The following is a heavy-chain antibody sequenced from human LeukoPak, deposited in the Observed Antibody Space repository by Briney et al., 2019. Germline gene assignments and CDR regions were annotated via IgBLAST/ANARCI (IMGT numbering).Heavy chain of an antibody. CDR2: IYHSGST. D-gene: IGHD2-2*01. Sequence: SETLSLTCSVSGVSLSNYYWSWIRQPPGKGLEWIGEIYHSGSTNYNPSLKSRVTISVDKPKNQFSLKLSSVTAADTAVYYCASESYCSSTSCYPKGWFDPWGQGTLVTVSS. CDR3: ASESYCSSTSCYPKGWFDP. CDR1: GVSLSNYY. J-gene: IGHJ5*02. V-gene: IGHV4-59*12.